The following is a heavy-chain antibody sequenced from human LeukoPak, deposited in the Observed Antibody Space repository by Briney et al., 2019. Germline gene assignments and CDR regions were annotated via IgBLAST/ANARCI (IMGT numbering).Heavy chain of an antibody. CDR3: ARDLKGYYYGSGSYFYYFDY. Sequence: GASVKVSCKASGYTFTSYAMNWVRQAPGQGLEWMGWINTNTGNPTYAQGFTGRFVFSLDTSVSTAYLQISSLKAEDTAVYYCARDLKGYYYGSGSYFYYFDYWGQGTLVTVSS. J-gene: IGHJ4*02. D-gene: IGHD3-10*01. CDR2: INTNTGNP. CDR1: GYTFTSYA. V-gene: IGHV7-4-1*02.